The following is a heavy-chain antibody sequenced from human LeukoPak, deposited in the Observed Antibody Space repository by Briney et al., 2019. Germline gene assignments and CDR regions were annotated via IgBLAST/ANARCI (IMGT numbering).Heavy chain of an antibody. V-gene: IGHV3-74*01. CDR2: INNDGSST. D-gene: IGHD3-3*01. Sequence: GGSLRLSCAASGFTFSSCWMHWVRQTPGKGLVWVSRINNDGSSTSYADSVKGRFTISRDNAKNSLYLQMNSLRAEDTAVYYCASLLPDEWLLYTNDAFDIWGQGTMVTVSS. CDR1: GFTFSSCW. J-gene: IGHJ3*02. CDR3: ASLLPDEWLLYTNDAFDI.